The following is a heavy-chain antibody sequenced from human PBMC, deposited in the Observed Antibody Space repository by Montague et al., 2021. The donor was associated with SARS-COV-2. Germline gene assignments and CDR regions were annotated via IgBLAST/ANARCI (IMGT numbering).Heavy chain of an antibody. CDR1: GFIFSNFG. CDR3: VRGAPNSSNAFDA. Sequence: SLRLSCAASGFIFSNFGMHWVRQAPGKGLEWVALISYEGSVQFYADSVKGRFTISRDNSQNTLYLQMNSLRLDDTAVYYCVRGAPNSSNAFDALGQGTTVTVS. V-gene: IGHV3-30*03. CDR2: ISYEGSVQ. D-gene: IGHD6-13*01. J-gene: IGHJ3*01.